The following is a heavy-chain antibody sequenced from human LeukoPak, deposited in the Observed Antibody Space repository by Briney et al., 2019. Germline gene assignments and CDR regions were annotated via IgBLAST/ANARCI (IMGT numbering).Heavy chain of an antibody. D-gene: IGHD1-26*01. CDR2: ISSGGSTI. V-gene: IGHV3-11*01. J-gene: IGHJ4*02. Sequence: PGRSLRLSCAASGFTFSDYYMTWIRQAPGKGLEWVSYISSGGSTIYYADSVKGRFTISRDNAKNSLYLQMNSLRAEDTAVYYCARDGIAGGSYSTFFAYWGQGTLVTVSS. CDR3: ARDGIAGGSYSTFFAY. CDR1: GFTFSDYY.